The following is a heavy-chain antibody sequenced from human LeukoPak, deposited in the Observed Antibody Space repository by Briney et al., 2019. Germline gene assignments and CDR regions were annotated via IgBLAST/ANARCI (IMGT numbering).Heavy chain of an antibody. J-gene: IGHJ3*02. CDR2: ITSAGIT. D-gene: IGHD6-19*01. Sequence: PGGSLRLSCAASGLTFSNYAMSWVRQAPGKGLEWVSAITSAGITYYADSVKGRFTISRDNSKNTLYLQVNSLRAEDTAVYYCHGRYSSGWVPHAFDIWGQGTMVTVSS. CDR1: GLTFSNYA. V-gene: IGHV3-23*01. CDR3: HGRYSSGWVPHAFDI.